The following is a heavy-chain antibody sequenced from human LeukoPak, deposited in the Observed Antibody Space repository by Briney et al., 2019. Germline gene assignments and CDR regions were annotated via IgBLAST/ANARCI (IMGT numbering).Heavy chain of an antibody. J-gene: IGHJ4*02. D-gene: IGHD3-3*02. CDR1: GFTFSSYG. Sequence: GGSLRLSCAASGFTFSSYGIHWVRQAPGKGLEWVAVISYDGSNKYYADSVKGRFTVSRDNSKNTLYLQMNSLRGEDTAVYYCAKEAYYHLSAAHPGDYWGQGTLVTASS. CDR3: AKEAYYHLSAAHPGDY. V-gene: IGHV3-30*18. CDR2: ISYDGSNK.